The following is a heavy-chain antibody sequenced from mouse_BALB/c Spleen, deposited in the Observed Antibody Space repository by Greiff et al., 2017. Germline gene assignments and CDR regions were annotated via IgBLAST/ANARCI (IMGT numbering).Heavy chain of an antibody. D-gene: IGHD2-10*01. CDR1: GFSLTGYG. CDR3: ARDRAYYGNNGRIYYAMDY. J-gene: IGHJ4*01. V-gene: IGHV2-6-7*01. Sequence: QVQLQQSGPGLVAPSQSLSITCTVSGFSLTGYGVNWVRQPPGKGLEWLGMIWGDGSTDYNSALKSRLSISKDNSKSQVFLKMNSLQTDDTARYYCARDRAYYGNNGRIYYAMDYWGQGTSVTVSS. CDR2: IWGDGST.